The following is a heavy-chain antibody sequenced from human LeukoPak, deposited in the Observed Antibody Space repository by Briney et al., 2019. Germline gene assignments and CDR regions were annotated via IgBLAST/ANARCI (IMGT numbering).Heavy chain of an antibody. J-gene: IGHJ4*02. CDR3: AGEEAAAGRVADY. CDR1: GGSIRSSSYS. CDR2: IFYSGST. D-gene: IGHD6-13*01. Sequence: PSETLSLTCTVSGGSIRSSSYSWGWTRQPPGKGLEWIGSIFYSGSTYYNPSLKSRVTISVDTSRNQFSLKLSSVTAADTAVYYCAGEEAAAGRVADYWGQGTLVTVSS. V-gene: IGHV4-39*02.